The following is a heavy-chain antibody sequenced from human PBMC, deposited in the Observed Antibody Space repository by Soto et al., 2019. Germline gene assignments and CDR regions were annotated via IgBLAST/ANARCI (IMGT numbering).Heavy chain of an antibody. D-gene: IGHD1-26*01. V-gene: IGHV4-61*01. J-gene: IGHJ4*02. Sequence: SETLSLTCTVSGGSLNSSSHYWSWIRQPPGKGLGWIGYIHYFGSTKYNPSLESRVVISVDTSKNQFSLKVPSVTAADTAIYFCARGGSYVGFDSWGQGARVTVSS. CDR2: IHYFGST. CDR1: GGSLNSSSHY. CDR3: ARGGSYVGFDS.